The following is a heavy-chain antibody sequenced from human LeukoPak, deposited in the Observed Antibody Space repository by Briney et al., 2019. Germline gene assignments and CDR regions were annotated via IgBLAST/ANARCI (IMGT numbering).Heavy chain of an antibody. J-gene: IGHJ4*02. CDR3: ASWGSSGSLDY. D-gene: IGHD6-19*01. Sequence: SETLSLTCTVSGGSISSYYWNWIRQPPGKGLEWIGYIYYSGSTNYNPSLKSRVTISVDTSKNQFSLKLSSVTAADTAAYYCASWGSSGSLDYWGQGTLVTVSS. CDR1: GGSISSYY. V-gene: IGHV4-59*01. CDR2: IYYSGST.